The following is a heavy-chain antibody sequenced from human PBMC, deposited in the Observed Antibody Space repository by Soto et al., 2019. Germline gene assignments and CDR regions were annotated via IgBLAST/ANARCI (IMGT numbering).Heavy chain of an antibody. Sequence: PGGSLRLSCAASGFTFSSYEMNWVRQAPGKGLEWVSYISSSGGTIHNADSVKGRFTISRDNAKNSLYLQMNSLRAEDTALYYCARGMIVVVITPYFDYWGQGTLVTVSS. CDR3: ARGMIVVVITPYFDY. CDR2: ISSSGGTI. V-gene: IGHV3-48*03. CDR1: GFTFSSYE. J-gene: IGHJ4*02. D-gene: IGHD3-22*01.